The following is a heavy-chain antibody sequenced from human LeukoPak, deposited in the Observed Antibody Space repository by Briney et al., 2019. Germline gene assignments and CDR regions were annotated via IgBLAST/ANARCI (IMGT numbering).Heavy chain of an antibody. V-gene: IGHV4-39*01. CDR3: ARLRAGTPYNWFDP. CDR1: GGSISSSSYY. Sequence: SETLSLTCGVSGGSISSSSYYWGWLRQPPGTGLEGMASIYYGGSTYYNPSLKSRVTISVDTSKNQFSLKVSSVTAADTAVYYCARLRAGTPYNWFDPWGQGALVTVSS. CDR2: IYYGGST. D-gene: IGHD2-2*01. J-gene: IGHJ5*02.